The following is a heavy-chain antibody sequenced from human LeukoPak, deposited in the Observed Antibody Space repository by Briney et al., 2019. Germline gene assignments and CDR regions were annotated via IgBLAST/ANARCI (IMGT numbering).Heavy chain of an antibody. D-gene: IGHD2-2*01. CDR1: GFTFDDYG. CDR2: IVGGAGGT. J-gene: IGHJ4*02. CDR3: AHGSMYQLDY. Sequence: GGSLRLSCAASGFTFDDYGMSWVRQAPGKGLEWVSGIVGGAGGTYYADSVKGRFTISRDNSKNTLYLQMNSLRAEDTAVYYCAHGSMYQLDYWGQGSLVTVSS. V-gene: IGHV3-23*01.